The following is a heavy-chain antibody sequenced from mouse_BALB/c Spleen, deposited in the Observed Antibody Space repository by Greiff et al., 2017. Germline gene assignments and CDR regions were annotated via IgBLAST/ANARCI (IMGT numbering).Heavy chain of an antibody. Sequence: VKLQQSGAELVKPGASVKLSCKASGYTFTSYYMYWVKQRPGQGLEWIGEINPSNGGTNFNEKFKSKATLTVDKSSSTAYMQLSSLTSEDSAVYYCTRGETTMITTGDYWGQGTTLTVSS. J-gene: IGHJ2*01. CDR1: GYTFTSYY. CDR3: TRGETTMITTGDY. CDR2: INPSNGGT. D-gene: IGHD2-4*01. V-gene: IGHV1S81*02.